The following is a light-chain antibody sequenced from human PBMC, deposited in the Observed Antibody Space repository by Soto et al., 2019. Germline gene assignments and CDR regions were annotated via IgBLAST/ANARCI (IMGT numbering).Light chain of an antibody. CDR1: QSVTTY. Sequence: DSQMTQSPSSLSASLGDTVTITCRPSQSVTTYLNWYQQKPGKVPILLIYDASMLQSGVRSRFRGSGSGTEFTLTISSLQPEDFATYYCQQGYTMPHTFGPGTKVEIK. V-gene: IGKV1-39*01. J-gene: IGKJ3*01. CDR2: DAS. CDR3: QQGYTMPHT.